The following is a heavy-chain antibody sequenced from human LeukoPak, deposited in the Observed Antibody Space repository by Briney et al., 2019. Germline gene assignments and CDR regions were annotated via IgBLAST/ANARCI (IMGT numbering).Heavy chain of an antibody. CDR2: ISGSGGDT. D-gene: IGHD6-19*01. CDR3: AKTTAGYSSGRYPGWPIDY. Sequence: PGGSLRLSCVASGFTLRSYAIYWVRQAPGKGLEWVSGISGSGGDTYFADSVKGRFTISRDNSKNTVFLQMDSLRAEDTAVYYCAKTTAGYSSGRYPGWPIDYWGQGTLVTVSS. V-gene: IGHV3-23*01. CDR1: GFTLRSYA. J-gene: IGHJ4*02.